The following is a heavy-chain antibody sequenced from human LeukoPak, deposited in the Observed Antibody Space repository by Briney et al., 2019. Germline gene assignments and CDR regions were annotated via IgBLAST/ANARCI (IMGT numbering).Heavy chain of an antibody. CDR1: GFTFSSYG. CDR3: AKSLWELLSNDAFDI. Sequence: QSGGSLRLSCAASGFTFSSYGMPWVRQAPGKGLEWVAVIWYDGSNKYYADSVKGRFTISRDNSKNTLYLQMNSLRAEDTAVYYCAKSLWELLSNDAFDIWGQGTMVTVSS. V-gene: IGHV3-33*06. D-gene: IGHD1-26*01. J-gene: IGHJ3*02. CDR2: IWYDGSNK.